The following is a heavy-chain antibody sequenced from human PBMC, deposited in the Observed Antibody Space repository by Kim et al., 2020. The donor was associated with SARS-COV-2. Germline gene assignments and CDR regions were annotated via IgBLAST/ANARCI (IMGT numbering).Heavy chain of an antibody. D-gene: IGHD6-13*01. CDR3: ARAYSSSQYNWFDP. V-gene: IGHV4-38-2*02. J-gene: IGHJ5*02. CDR2: VYHGGTT. CDR1: GYSISSGYY. Sequence: SETLSLTCSVSGYSISSGYYWGWIRQPPGKGLEWVGSVYHGGTTYYNPSLKSRVTMSIDTSKNQFSLKLSSVTAADTAIYYCARAYSSSQYNWFDPWGQGTLVTVSS.